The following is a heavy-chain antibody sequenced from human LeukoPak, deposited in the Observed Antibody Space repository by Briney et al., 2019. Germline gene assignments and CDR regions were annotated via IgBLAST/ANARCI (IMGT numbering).Heavy chain of an antibody. J-gene: IGHJ5*02. CDR3: ATSGGSYWS. V-gene: IGHV3-23*01. CDR1: GFTFSSYT. CDR2: ISGSGTNT. D-gene: IGHD1-26*01. Sequence: GGSLRLSCAASGFTFSSYTMNWVRQAPGRGLEWVSGISGSGTNTYYADSVKGRFTISRENSKNTLYLQMNSLRAEDTAVYYCATSGGSYWSWGQGTLVTVSS.